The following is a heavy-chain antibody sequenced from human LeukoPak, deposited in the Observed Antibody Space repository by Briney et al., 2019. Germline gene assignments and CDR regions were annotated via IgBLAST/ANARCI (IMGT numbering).Heavy chain of an antibody. J-gene: IGHJ6*02. CDR3: ARDPRGADIVLAGYIRYYYYGMDV. CDR1: GFTFSGYD. D-gene: IGHD2-2*01. CDR2: ISRSGDTI. Sequence: PGGSLRLSCAASGFTFSGYDINWVRQAPGKGLEWVSYISRSGDTIYYADSVKGRFTISRDNAKNSLYLQMNSLRVEDTAVYYCARDPRGADIVLAGYIRYYYYGMDVWGQGTTVTVSS. V-gene: IGHV3-48*03.